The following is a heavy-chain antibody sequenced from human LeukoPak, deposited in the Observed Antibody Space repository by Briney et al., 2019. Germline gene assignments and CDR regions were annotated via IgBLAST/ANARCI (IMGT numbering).Heavy chain of an antibody. CDR1: GGSFSGYY. D-gene: IGHD5-18*01. Sequence: PSETLSLTCAVYGGSFSGYYWSWIRQPPGKGLEWIGEINHSGSTNYNPSLKSRVTISVDTSKNQFSLKLSSVTAADTAVYYCARVGGRWAGYSYGVDYWGQGTLVTVSS. J-gene: IGHJ4*02. CDR2: INHSGST. CDR3: ARVGGRWAGYSYGVDY. V-gene: IGHV4-34*01.